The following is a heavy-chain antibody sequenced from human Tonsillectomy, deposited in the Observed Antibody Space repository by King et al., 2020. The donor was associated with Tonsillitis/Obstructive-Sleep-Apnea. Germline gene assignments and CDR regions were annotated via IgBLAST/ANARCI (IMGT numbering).Heavy chain of an antibody. Sequence: VQLVESGGGLVKPGGSLRLSCAASGFTLSNAWMSWVRQAPGKGLEWVGRIKSKADGGTTDYAAPVKGRFTISRDDSKNRLWRQMNSLETEDTTMYYCTTGPYYYGSGPKDYWGQGTLVTVSS. V-gene: IGHV3-15*01. CDR2: IKSKADGGTT. CDR1: GFTLSNAW. CDR3: TTGPYYYGSGPKDY. D-gene: IGHD3-10*01. J-gene: IGHJ4*02.